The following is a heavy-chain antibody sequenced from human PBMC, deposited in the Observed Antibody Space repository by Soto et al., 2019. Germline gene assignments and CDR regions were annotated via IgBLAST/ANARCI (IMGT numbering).Heavy chain of an antibody. Sequence: GASVKVSCKASGYTFTSYAMHWVRQAPGQRLEWMGWINAGNVNTKYSQNFQGRVTITRDTSASTAYMELSSLRSEDTVVYYFAIDGIGYCSGGSCLYNWFDPWGQGTLVTVSS. V-gene: IGHV1-3*01. J-gene: IGHJ5*02. CDR1: GYTFTSYA. CDR3: AIDGIGYCSGGSCLYNWFDP. CDR2: INAGNVNT. D-gene: IGHD2-15*01.